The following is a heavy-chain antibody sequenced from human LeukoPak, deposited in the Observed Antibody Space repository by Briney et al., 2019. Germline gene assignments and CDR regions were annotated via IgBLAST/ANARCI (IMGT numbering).Heavy chain of an antibody. CDR3: ARGILRYFVDY. CDR1: GYSISRGFY. CDR2: IFHTGST. Sequence: SQTLSLTCTVSGYSISRGFYWGWIRQPPGKGLEWIGSIFHTGSTYYNPSLESRVTISVDTSKNQFSLKLNSVTAADTAVYYCARGILRYFVDYWGQGTLVTGSS. J-gene: IGHJ4*02. D-gene: IGHD3-9*01. V-gene: IGHV4-38-2*02.